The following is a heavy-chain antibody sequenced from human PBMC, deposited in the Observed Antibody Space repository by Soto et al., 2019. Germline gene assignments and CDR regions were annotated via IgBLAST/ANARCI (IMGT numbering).Heavy chain of an antibody. Sequence: QVQLQQWGAGLLKPSETLSLTCAVYGGSFSGYYWSWIRQPPGKGLEWIGEINNSGSTNYNPSLTSRVTISVDTSKNQFALKLNSVTAADTAVYYCARVPYSYGRRDWYFDLWGRGTLVTVSS. CDR1: GGSFSGYY. V-gene: IGHV4-34*01. J-gene: IGHJ2*01. CDR3: ARVPYSYGRRDWYFDL. D-gene: IGHD5-18*01. CDR2: INNSGST.